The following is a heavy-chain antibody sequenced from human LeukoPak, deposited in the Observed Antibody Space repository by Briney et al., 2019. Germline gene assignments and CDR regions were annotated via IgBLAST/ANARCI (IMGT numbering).Heavy chain of an antibody. Sequence: GGSLRLSCVASGFTFSTYGMHWACQAPGKGLEWVAVIWYDGSIKYYADSVRGRFTISRDNSKNMLHLQMNSLRAEDTAVYYCARGGYCSHTACYGGGWFDPWGQGTQVTVSS. V-gene: IGHV3-33*01. CDR2: IWYDGSIK. J-gene: IGHJ5*02. CDR3: ARGGYCSHTACYGGGWFDP. CDR1: GFTFSTYG. D-gene: IGHD2-2*01.